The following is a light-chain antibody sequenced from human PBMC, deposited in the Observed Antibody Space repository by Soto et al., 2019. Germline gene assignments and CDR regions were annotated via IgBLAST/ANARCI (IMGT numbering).Light chain of an antibody. CDR1: QSVDIY. J-gene: IGKJ5*01. V-gene: IGKV3-11*01. CDR3: QQRSNWPPIT. CDR2: DAS. Sequence: EIVLTQSPATLSLSPGESATLSCRASQSVDIYLAWYQHKPGRAPRLLIYDASRRATSIPARFTGSGSGTDFTLTISSLEPEDFAVYYCQQRSNWPPITFGQGTRLEIK.